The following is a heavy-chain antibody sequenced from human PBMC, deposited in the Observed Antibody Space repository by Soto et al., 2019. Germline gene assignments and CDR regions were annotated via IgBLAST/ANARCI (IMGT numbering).Heavy chain of an antibody. D-gene: IGHD6-13*01. V-gene: IGHV3-48*02. J-gene: IGHJ4*02. Sequence: GGSLRLSCAAFGFAFSDYSMNWVRQAPGKGLEWVSYISRTSNTIYYADSVKGRFTVSRDNAKNSLCLQMNSLRDDDTAVYYCARASSTWYLDFWGQGALVTVSS. CDR3: ARASSTWYLDF. CDR2: ISRTSNTI. CDR1: GFAFSDYS.